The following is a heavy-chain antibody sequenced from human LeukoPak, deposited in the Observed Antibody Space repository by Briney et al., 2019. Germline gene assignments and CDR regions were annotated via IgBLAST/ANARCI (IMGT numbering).Heavy chain of an antibody. CDR2: IYTSGST. J-gene: IGHJ3*02. Sequence: SETLSLTCTVSGGSISSYYWSWIRQPPGKGLEWIGRIYTSGSTNYNPSLKSRVTMSVDTSKNQFSLKLSSVTAADTAVYYCARVLDYYPNAFDIWGQGTMVTVSS. CDR1: GGSISSYY. CDR3: ARVLDYYPNAFDI. V-gene: IGHV4-4*07. D-gene: IGHD3-22*01.